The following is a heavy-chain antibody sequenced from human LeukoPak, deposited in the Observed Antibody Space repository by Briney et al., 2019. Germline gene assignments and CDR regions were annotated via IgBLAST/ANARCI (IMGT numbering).Heavy chain of an antibody. CDR1: GGTFSSYA. D-gene: IGHD3-22*01. CDR3: ARGAVSHDPDNYYDSSGYSYYFDY. CDR2: IIPIFGTA. Sequence: GASVKVSCKASGGTFSSYAISWVRQAPGQGLEWMGGIIPIFGTANYAQKFQGRVTITADESTSTAYMELSSLRSEDTAVYYCARGAVSHDPDNYYDSSGYSYYFDYWGQGTLVTVSS. J-gene: IGHJ4*02. V-gene: IGHV1-69*13.